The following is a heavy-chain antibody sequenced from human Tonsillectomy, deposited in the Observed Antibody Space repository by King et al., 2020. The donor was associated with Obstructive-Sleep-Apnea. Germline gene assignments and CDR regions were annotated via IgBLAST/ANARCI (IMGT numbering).Heavy chain of an antibody. V-gene: IGHV3-11*01. Sequence: VQLVESGGGLVKPGGSLRLSCAASGFTFSEYYMSWIRQAPGKGLEWVSYISSGGDTIYYGDSVKGRFTISRVDAKNSLYLQMNSLRAEDTAVYYCAKGSGSLLYYYYGMDVWGQGTTVTVSS. CDR2: ISSGGDTI. D-gene: IGHD3-10*01. CDR3: AKGSGSLLYYYYGMDV. J-gene: IGHJ6*02. CDR1: GFTFSEYY.